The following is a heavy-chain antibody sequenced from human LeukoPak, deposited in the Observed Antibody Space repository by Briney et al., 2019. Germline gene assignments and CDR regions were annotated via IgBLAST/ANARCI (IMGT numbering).Heavy chain of an antibody. Sequence: SETLSLTCTVAGGSISIYYWSWIRQPPGKGLEWIGYIYYSGSTNYNPSLESRVTISVDTSKNQFSLRLNSVTAADTAVYYCARDQVDYDFWSGYKRCYFDYWGQGTLVTVSS. D-gene: IGHD3-3*01. V-gene: IGHV4-59*01. J-gene: IGHJ4*02. CDR1: GGSISIYY. CDR3: ARDQVDYDFWSGYKRCYFDY. CDR2: IYYSGST.